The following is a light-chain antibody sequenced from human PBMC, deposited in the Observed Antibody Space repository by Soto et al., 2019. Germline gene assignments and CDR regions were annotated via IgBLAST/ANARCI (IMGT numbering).Light chain of an antibody. J-gene: IGLJ1*01. V-gene: IGLV1-40*01. Sequence: QSALTQPPSVSGAPGQRVTISCTGTSSNIGAGYEVHWYHQLPGTAPKFLVSGNDNRPSGVPDRLSASKSDTSGSLAITGLQAEDEGHYYCQSYDRGLTAYVFGTGTKLTVL. CDR1: SSNIGAGYE. CDR2: GND. CDR3: QSYDRGLTAYV.